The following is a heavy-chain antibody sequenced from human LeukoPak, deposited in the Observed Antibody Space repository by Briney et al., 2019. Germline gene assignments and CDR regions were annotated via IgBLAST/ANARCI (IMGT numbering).Heavy chain of an antibody. J-gene: IGHJ4*02. CDR2: VYYSGNT. CDR3: ARHYYDSSGYYPWYFDY. CDR1: GGSFSSTTYY. D-gene: IGHD3-22*01. V-gene: IGHV4-39*01. Sequence: SETLSLTCTVSGGSFSSTTYYWGWIRQPPGKGLEWIGSVYYSGNTYYNQSLKSRVTISVDTSKNQFSLKLTSVTAADTAVYYCARHYYDSSGYYPWYFDYWGQGTLVTVPS.